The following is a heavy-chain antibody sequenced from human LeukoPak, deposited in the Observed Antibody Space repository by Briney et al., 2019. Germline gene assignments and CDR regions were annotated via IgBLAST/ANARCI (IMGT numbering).Heavy chain of an antibody. CDR2: IASSGRNT. V-gene: IGHV3-23*01. D-gene: IGHD5-24*01. Sequence: GGSLTLSCVASGFIFSSYDMSWVRQAPGKGLEWVSLIASSGRNTYYTDSVRGRFTISRDNSKKTLSLQMNSLRVEDTAIYYCAKDIQLSAWGLGTTVTVSS. CDR3: AKDIQLSA. J-gene: IGHJ3*01. CDR1: GFIFSSYD.